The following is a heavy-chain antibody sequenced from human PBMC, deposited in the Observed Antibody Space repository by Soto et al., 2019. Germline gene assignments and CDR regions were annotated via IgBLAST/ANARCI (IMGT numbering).Heavy chain of an antibody. Sequence: QVQLQQWGAGLLKPSETLSLICAVHGGSFSGYFWSWIRQPPGKGLEWIGEINQSGNTNYSPSLKSRITMSVDTSQTQFSLKLTSVTAADTAVYFCARGRVMDQTSHYYFGLDVWGQGTTVTVSS. V-gene: IGHV4-34*01. CDR2: INQSGNT. CDR1: GGSFSGYF. CDR3: ARGRVMDQTSHYYFGLDV. J-gene: IGHJ6*02.